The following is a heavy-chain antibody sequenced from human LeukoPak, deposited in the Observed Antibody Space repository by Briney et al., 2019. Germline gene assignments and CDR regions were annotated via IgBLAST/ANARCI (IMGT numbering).Heavy chain of an antibody. CDR3: AREGYAIRFQP. J-gene: IGHJ5*02. CDR2: IGSSSSYI. CDR1: GFTFSSYS. D-gene: IGHD2-8*01. Sequence: PGGSLRLSCAASGFTFSSYSMNWVRQTPGKGLEWVSSIGSSSSYIYYADSVKGRFTISRDNAKNSLYLQMNSLSAEDTAVYYCAREGYAIRFQPWGQGTLVTVSS. V-gene: IGHV3-21*01.